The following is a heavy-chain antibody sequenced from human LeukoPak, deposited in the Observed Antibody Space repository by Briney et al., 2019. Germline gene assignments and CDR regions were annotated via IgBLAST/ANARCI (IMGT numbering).Heavy chain of an antibody. D-gene: IGHD1-7*01. V-gene: IGHV4-39*07. J-gene: IGHJ6*03. CDR2: IYYSGST. Sequence: PSETLSLTCTVSGGSISSSSYYWGWIRQPPGKGLEWIGSIYYSGSTYYNPSLKSRVTISVDTSKNQFSLKLSSVAAADTAVYYCARILELSQIAHYYYYYYMDVWGKGTTVTVSS. CDR1: GGSISSSSYY. CDR3: ARILELSQIAHYYYYYYMDV.